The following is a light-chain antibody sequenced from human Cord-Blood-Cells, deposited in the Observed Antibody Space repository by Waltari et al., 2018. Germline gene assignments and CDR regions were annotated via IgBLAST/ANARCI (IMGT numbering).Light chain of an antibody. CDR1: SSDVGSYNL. J-gene: IGLJ2*01. CDR2: EGS. Sequence: QSALTQPASVSGSPGQSITISCTGTSSDVGSYNLVSWYQQQPGKAPKLMIYEGSKRPSGVSSLFSGSKSGNTASLTISRLQAEDEADYYCCSYAGSSTFHVVFGGGTKLTVL. CDR3: CSYAGSSTFHVV. V-gene: IGLV2-23*03.